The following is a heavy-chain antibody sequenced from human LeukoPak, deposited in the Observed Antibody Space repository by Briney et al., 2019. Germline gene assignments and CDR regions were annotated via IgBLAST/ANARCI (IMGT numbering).Heavy chain of an antibody. D-gene: IGHD3-22*01. Sequence: GGSLRLSCAASGFTFSTYAMSWVRQSPGKGLEWVSSISHSGGSTYYADSVKGRFTISRDNSKNTLYLQMNSLRAEDTAVYYCAKSSYYDSSGYYREYYFDYWGQGTLVTVSS. CDR1: GFTFSTYA. CDR3: AKSSYYDSSGYYREYYFDY. V-gene: IGHV3-23*01. J-gene: IGHJ4*02. CDR2: ISHSGGST.